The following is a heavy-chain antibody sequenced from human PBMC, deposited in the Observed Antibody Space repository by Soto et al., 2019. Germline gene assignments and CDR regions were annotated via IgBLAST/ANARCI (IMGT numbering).Heavy chain of an antibody. CDR2: ISAHNGNT. D-gene: IGHD1-1*01. Sequence: QVHLVQSGAEVKKPGASVKVSCKASGYTFTSYGSTWVRQAPGQGLEWMGWISAHNGNTDYAQKHQGRVIVTRDTSTSTAYMELRSLRSDDTAVYYCARGRYGDYWGQGALVTVSS. J-gene: IGHJ4*02. CDR1: GYTFTSYG. V-gene: IGHV1-18*01. CDR3: ARGRYGDY.